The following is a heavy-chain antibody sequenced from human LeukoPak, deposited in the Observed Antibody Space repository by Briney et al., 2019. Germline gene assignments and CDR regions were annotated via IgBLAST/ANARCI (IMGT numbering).Heavy chain of an antibody. J-gene: IGHJ3*02. CDR3: ARDLSIAVAGIAFDI. CDR2: ISSSSSYI. CDR1: GFTFSSYS. D-gene: IGHD6-19*01. V-gene: IGHV3-21*01. Sequence: GGSLRLSCAASGFTFSSYSMNWVRQAPEKGLEWVSSISSSSSYIYYADSVKGRFTISRDNAKNSLYLQMNSLRAEDTAVYYCARDLSIAVAGIAFDIWGQGTMVTVSS.